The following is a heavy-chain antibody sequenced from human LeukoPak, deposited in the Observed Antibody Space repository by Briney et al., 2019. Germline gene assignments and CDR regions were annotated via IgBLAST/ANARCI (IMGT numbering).Heavy chain of an antibody. CDR3: RIVAVSSGIVMDF. J-gene: IGHJ6*02. V-gene: IGHV3-74*01. D-gene: IGHD3-3*02. Sequence: PGGSLRLSCVVSGFTFSSYWTHWVRQAPGKGLVWVSRIKSDGSSTTYADFVKGRFTMSRDNAKNTLFLQMNSLRAEDTAVYYCRIVAVSSGIVMDFWGQGTTVTVSS. CDR1: GFTFSSYW. CDR2: IKSDGSST.